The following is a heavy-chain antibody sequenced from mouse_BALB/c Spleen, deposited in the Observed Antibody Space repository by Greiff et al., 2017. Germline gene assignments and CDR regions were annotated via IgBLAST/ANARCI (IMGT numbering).Heavy chain of an antibody. Sequence: VKLMESGAELVRPGTSVKVSCKASGYAFTNYLIEWVKQRPGQGLEWIGVINPGSGGTNYNEKFKGKATLTADKSSSTAYMQLSSLTSDDSAVYFCARDDGYYFDYWGQGTTLTVSS. CDR1: GYAFTNYL. J-gene: IGHJ2*01. CDR2: INPGSGGT. CDR3: ARDDGYYFDY. V-gene: IGHV1-54*03. D-gene: IGHD2-3*01.